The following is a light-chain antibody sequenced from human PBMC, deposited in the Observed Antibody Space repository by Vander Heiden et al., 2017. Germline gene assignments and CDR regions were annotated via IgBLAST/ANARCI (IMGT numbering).Light chain of an antibody. CDR2: DDS. CDR3: QVWESGSDHPV. CDR1: NIGSRS. V-gene: IGLV3-21*02. J-gene: IGLJ1*01. Sequence: SYVLTQPPSVSVAPGQTARVTCGGNNIGSRSVHWYQQKPGQAPVLVVYDDSNRPSGIPERFSGSNSGNTATLTISRVEVGDEADYYCQVWESGSDHPVFGTGTKVTVL.